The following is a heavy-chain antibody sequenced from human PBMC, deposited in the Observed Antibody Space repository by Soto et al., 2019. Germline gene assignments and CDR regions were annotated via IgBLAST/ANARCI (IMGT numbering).Heavy chain of an antibody. D-gene: IGHD2-15*01. CDR3: ARGQICSGGSCYGNWFDP. V-gene: IGHV4-34*01. J-gene: IGHJ5*02. CDR1: GGSFSGYY. Sequence: SETLSLTCAVYGGSFSGYYWSWIPQPPGKGLEWIGEINHSGSTNYNPSLKSRVTISVDTSKNQFSLKLSSVTTADTAVYYCARGQICSGGSCYGNWFDPWGQGTLVTVSS. CDR2: INHSGST.